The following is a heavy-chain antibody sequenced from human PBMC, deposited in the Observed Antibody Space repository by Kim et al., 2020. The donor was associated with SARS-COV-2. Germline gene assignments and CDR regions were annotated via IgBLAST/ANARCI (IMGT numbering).Heavy chain of an antibody. CDR3: ARDLEYSSSSWVYYYYYGMDV. Sequence: GGSLRLSCAASGFTFSSYGMHWVRQAPGKGLEWVAVIWYDGSNKYYADSVKGRFTISRDNSKNTLYLQMNSLRAEDTAVYYCARDLEYSSSSWVYYYYYGMDVWGQGTTVTVSS. D-gene: IGHD6-6*01. CDR1: GFTFSSYG. V-gene: IGHV3-33*01. J-gene: IGHJ6*02. CDR2: IWYDGSNK.